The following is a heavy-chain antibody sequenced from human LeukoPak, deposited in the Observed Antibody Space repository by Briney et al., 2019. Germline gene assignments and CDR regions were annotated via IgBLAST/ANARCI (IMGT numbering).Heavy chain of an antibody. CDR3: ARERGMDV. J-gene: IGHJ6*02. CDR1: GFTFSSYA. V-gene: IGHV3-30-3*01. Sequence: PGGSLRLSCAASGFTFSSYAMYWVRQAPGKGLEWVAVISYDGSNKYYADSVKGRFTISRDNSKNTLYLQMNSLRAEDTAVYYCARERGMDVWGQGTTVTVSS. CDR2: ISYDGSNK.